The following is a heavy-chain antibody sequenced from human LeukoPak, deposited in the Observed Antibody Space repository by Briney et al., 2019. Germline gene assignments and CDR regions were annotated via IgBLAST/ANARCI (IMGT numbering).Heavy chain of an antibody. V-gene: IGHV3-23*01. CDR3: AKGGSGWYGKNFDY. CDR2: ISGSGGST. Sequence: QSGGSLRLSCAASGFTFSSYAMSWVRQAPGKGLEWVSAISGSGGSTYYADSVKGRFTISRDNSKNTLYLQMNSLGAEDTAVYYCAKGGSGWYGKNFDYWGQGTLVTVSS. D-gene: IGHD6-19*01. CDR1: GFTFSSYA. J-gene: IGHJ4*02.